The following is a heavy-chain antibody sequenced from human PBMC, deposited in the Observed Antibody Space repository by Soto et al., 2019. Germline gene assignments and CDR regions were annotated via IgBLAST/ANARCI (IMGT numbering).Heavy chain of an antibody. Sequence: QVQLVQSGAEVKKPGASVKVSCKASGYTFTSYYMHWVRQAPGQGLEWMGIINPSGGSTSYAQKFQARGTMTSDTSTRTVDLELSSLRCEDAAVYYCAGGGRGEQLVPGSWYFDLWGRGTLVTVSS. D-gene: IGHD6-13*01. CDR3: AGGGRGEQLVPGSWYFDL. CDR1: GYTFTSYY. J-gene: IGHJ2*01. CDR2: INPSGGST. V-gene: IGHV1-46*01.